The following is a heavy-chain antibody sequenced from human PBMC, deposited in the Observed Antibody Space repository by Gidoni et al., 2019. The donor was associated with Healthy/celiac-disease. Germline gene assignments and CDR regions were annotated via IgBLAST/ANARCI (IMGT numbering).Heavy chain of an antibody. CDR3: ARQEGSEWELLSGYFDY. V-gene: IGHV4-39*01. Sequence: QLQLQESGPALVKPSETLSLTCTVSGGSISSSRYYWGWIRQPPGKGLEWIGSIYYSGSTYYNPSIKSRVTISVDTSKNQFSLKLSYVTAADTAVYYCARQEGSEWELLSGYFDYWGQGTLVNVSS. CDR2: IYYSGST. D-gene: IGHD1-26*01. CDR1: GGSISSSRYY. J-gene: IGHJ4*02.